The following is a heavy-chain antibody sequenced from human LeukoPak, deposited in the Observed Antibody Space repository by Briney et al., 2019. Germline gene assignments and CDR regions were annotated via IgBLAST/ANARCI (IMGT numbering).Heavy chain of an antibody. CDR3: ARGWLAENTVVTPYNY. CDR1: GYTFTSYY. Sequence: SVKVSCKASGYTFTSYYMHWVRQAPGQGLEWMGGITPMFGTAKYAQKFQGRVTITAVESMSTAYMELSSLRSEDTAVYYCARGWLAENTVVTPYNYWGQGTLVTVSS. CDR2: ITPMFGTA. J-gene: IGHJ4*02. V-gene: IGHV1-69*13. D-gene: IGHD4-23*01.